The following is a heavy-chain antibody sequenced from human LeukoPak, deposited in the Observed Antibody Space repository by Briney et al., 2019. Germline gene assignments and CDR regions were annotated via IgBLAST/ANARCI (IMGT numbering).Heavy chain of an antibody. CDR1: GFTFSSYA. V-gene: IGHV3-66*01. Sequence: GGSLRLSCAASGFTFSSYAMSWVRQAPGKGLEWVSVIYSGGSTYYADSVKGRFTISRDNSKNTLYLQMNSLRAEDTAVYYCARDPSVPIYGMDVWGQGTTVTVSS. J-gene: IGHJ6*02. CDR3: ARDPSVPIYGMDV. D-gene: IGHD3-10*01. CDR2: IYSGGST.